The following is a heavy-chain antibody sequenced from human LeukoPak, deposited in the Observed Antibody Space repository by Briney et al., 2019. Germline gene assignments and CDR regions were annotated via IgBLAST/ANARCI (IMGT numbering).Heavy chain of an antibody. CDR2: IKTDGSEK. J-gene: IGHJ3*02. V-gene: IGHV3-7*03. Sequence: GGSLRLSCEGSGFTFSNYWMGWVRQAPGKGLQWVANIKTDGSEKYYVDSVKGRFTISRDNAKNSLYLQMNSLRAEDTAVYYCARVGPNWNYGLGAFDIWGQGTMVTVSS. CDR3: ARVGPNWNYGLGAFDI. D-gene: IGHD1-7*01. CDR1: GFTFSNYW.